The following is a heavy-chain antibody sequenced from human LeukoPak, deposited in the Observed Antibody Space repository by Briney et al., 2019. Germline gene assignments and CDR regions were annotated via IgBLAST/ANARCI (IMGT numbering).Heavy chain of an antibody. J-gene: IGHJ5*02. D-gene: IGHD3-10*01. V-gene: IGHV1-2*02. CDR3: AREFHYGLGNKVQGYNWFDR. CDR2: INPNSGGK. Sequence: GASVTVSYMASGYTFTGYYMHWVRQAPGQGLEWMGWINPNSGGKNYAQKFQGRVTMTRDTSISTASMELSRLRSDDTAVYYCAREFHYGLGNKVQGYNWFDRWGQGTLVTVSS. CDR1: GYTFTGYY.